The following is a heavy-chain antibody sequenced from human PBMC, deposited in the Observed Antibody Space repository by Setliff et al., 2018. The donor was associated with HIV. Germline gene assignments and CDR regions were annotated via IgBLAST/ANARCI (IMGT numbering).Heavy chain of an antibody. J-gene: IGHJ4*02. CDR1: GLTDTYNY. V-gene: IGHV3-53*01. Sequence: GGSLRLSCAASGLTDTYNYMSWVRQAPGKGLEWVSVIYAGGSTDHADSVKGRFTISRDNAKNSLYLQMNSLRAEDTAVYYCARESTAMGLDNWGPGTLVTVSS. CDR2: IYAGGST. CDR3: ARESTAMGLDN. D-gene: IGHD5-18*01.